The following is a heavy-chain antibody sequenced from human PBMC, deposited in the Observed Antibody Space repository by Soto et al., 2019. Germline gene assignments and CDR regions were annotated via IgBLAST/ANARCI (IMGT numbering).Heavy chain of an antibody. Sequence: QVQLQESGPGLVRPAGTLSLTCAVFGDSMNTNNWWSWVRQTPGEGLEWIGEIHHNGDSTYTPSLKSRVTMSIDKSKYHFSLSLTSVTAAVTAVYYCARTRQSCTTSRCHDVYFDFWGRGTLVTVSS. V-gene: IGHV4-4*02. CDR2: IHHNGDS. D-gene: IGHD2-8*01. CDR1: GDSMNTNNW. J-gene: IGHJ4*02. CDR3: ARTRQSCTTSRCHDVYFDF.